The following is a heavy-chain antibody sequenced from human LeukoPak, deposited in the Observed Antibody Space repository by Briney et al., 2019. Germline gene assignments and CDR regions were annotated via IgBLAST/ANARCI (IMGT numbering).Heavy chain of an antibody. CDR3: AKGVVGSGSYRGPFDS. CDR1: GFTFSSYA. CDR2: ISVSGGTT. Sequence: GGSLRLSCAASGFTFSSYAMTWVRQAAGKGLDWVSPISVSGGTTDYADSVKGRFTISRDNSKNSPYLQMDSLRSEETTVYYCAKGVVGSGSYRGPFDSWGQGTLVTVSS. V-gene: IGHV3-23*01. D-gene: IGHD3-10*01. J-gene: IGHJ4*02.